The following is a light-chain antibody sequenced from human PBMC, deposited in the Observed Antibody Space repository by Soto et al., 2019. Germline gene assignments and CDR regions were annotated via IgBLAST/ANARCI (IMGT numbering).Light chain of an antibody. CDR1: RSNIGTNT. CDR2: SDN. CDR3: AAWDVSLVV. V-gene: IGLV1-44*01. Sequence: QSVLTQPPSASGTPGQRVTLPCSGSRSNIGTNTVTWYQQLPGPAPKLLTYSDNQRASGVPDRFSGSKSGSSASLGIGGLQSEDEADYYCAAWDVSLVVFGGGTKLTVL. J-gene: IGLJ2*01.